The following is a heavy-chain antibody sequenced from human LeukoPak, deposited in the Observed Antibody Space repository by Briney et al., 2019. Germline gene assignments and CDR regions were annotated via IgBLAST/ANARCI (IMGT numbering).Heavy chain of an antibody. J-gene: IGHJ3*02. CDR3: ARGYCGGDCYHDAFDI. V-gene: IGHV3-48*03. CDR2: ISSSGSTI. CDR1: GFTFSTYA. Sequence: GGSLRLSCAASGFTFSTYAMNWVRQAPGKGLEWVSYISSSGSTIYYADSVKGRFTISRDNAKNSLYLQMNSLRAEDTAVYYCARGYCGGDCYHDAFDIWGQGTMVTVSS. D-gene: IGHD2-21*02.